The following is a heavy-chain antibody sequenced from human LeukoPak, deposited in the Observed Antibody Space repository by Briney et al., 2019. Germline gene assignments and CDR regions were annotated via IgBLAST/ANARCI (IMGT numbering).Heavy chain of an antibody. CDR1: GGSISSGGYY. J-gene: IGHJ4*02. CDR2: IYYSGST. V-gene: IGHV4-31*03. Sequence: SETLSLTCTVSGGSISSGGYYWSWIRQHPGKGLEWIGYIYYSGSTYYNPSFKSRVTISVDTSKNQFSLKLSSVTAADTAVYYCARASPVYFDYWGQGTLVTVSS. CDR3: ARASPVYFDY.